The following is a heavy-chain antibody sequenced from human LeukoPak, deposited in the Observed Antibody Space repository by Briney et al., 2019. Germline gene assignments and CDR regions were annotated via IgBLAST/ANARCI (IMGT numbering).Heavy chain of an antibody. CDR2: IYTSGST. CDR3: ARGSRYSGYDIDYYFDY. CDR1: GGSISSYY. V-gene: IGHV4-4*07. J-gene: IGHJ4*02. Sequence: SETLCLTCTVSGGSISSYYWSWIRQPAGKGLEWIGRIYTSGSTNYNPSLKSRVTMSVDTSKNQFSLKLSSVTAADTAVYYCARGSRYSGYDIDYYFDYWGQGTLVTVSS. D-gene: IGHD5-12*01.